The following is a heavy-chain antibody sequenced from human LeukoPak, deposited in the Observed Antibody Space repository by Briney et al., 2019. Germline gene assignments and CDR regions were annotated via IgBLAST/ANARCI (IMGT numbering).Heavy chain of an antibody. CDR1: GGSISSGGYS. D-gene: IGHD3-22*01. V-gene: IGHV4-31*03. J-gene: IGHJ6*03. CDR3: AAGLGGPYYYYYMDV. CDR2: IYYSGST. Sequence: SETLSLTCTVSGGSISSGGYSWSWIRQHPGKGLEWIGYIYYSGSTYYNPSLKSRVTISVDTSKNQFSLKLSSVTAADTAVYYCAAGLGGPYYYYYMDVWGKGTTVTVSS.